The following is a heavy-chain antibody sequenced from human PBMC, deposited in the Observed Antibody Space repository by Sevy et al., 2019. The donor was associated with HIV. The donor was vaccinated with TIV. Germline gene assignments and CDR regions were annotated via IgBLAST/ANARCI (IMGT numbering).Heavy chain of an antibody. J-gene: IGHJ6*03. Sequence: ASVKVSCKASGYTFTSYGISWVRQAPGQGLEWMGWISAYNGNTNYAQKLQGRVTMTTDTSTRTAYMEQRSLRSDDPAVYYCARRIVVVPAAMPAVYYYYYMDVWGKGTTVTVSS. CDR3: ARRIVVVPAAMPAVYYYYYMDV. CDR2: ISAYNGNT. D-gene: IGHD2-2*01. V-gene: IGHV1-18*04. CDR1: GYTFTSYG.